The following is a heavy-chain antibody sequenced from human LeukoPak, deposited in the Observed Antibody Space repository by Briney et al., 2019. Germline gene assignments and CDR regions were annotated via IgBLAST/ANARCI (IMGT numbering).Heavy chain of an antibody. V-gene: IGHV3-30-3*01. CDR2: ISYDGSNK. Sequence: GRSLRLSCAASGFTFSSYAMHWVRQAPGKGLEWVAVISYDGSNKYYADSVKGRFTISRDNSKNTLYLQMNSLRAEDTAVYYCAKDRERRIVGAKFYYYYGMDVWGQGTTVTVSS. J-gene: IGHJ6*02. CDR3: AKDRERRIVGAKFYYYYGMDV. CDR1: GFTFSSYA. D-gene: IGHD1-26*01.